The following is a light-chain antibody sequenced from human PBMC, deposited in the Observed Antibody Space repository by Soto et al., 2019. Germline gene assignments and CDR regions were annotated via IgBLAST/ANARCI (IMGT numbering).Light chain of an antibody. CDR2: GAT. Sequence: IQMNQSPSSVSASVGVRVTITCRASQVSSSWLAWYQQRPGTAPKLLIYGATTLRSGVPSRFRGSESGTEFTLTITSLQPEDSATYYCQQASSCPLTFGGGTKVEIQ. V-gene: IGKV1-12*01. CDR3: QQASSCPLT. CDR1: QVSSSW. J-gene: IGKJ4*01.